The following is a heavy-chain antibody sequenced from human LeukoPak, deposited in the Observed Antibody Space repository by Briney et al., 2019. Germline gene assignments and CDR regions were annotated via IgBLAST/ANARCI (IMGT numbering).Heavy chain of an antibody. D-gene: IGHD2-2*01. CDR1: GFTFSTYA. V-gene: IGHV3-23*01. J-gene: IGHJ4*02. CDR3: AKGGSPSCYSSSGY. Sequence: GGSLRLSCAASGFTFSTYAMSWVRQAPGKGLEWVSAICGSDGSRYYADSVKGRFTISRDNSKNTLYLQMNSLRGEDTAVYYCAKGGSPSCYSSSGYWGQGTLITVSS. CDR2: ICGSDGSR.